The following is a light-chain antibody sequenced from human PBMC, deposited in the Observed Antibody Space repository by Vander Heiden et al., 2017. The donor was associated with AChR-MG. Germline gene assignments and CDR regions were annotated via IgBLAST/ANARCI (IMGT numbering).Light chain of an antibody. Sequence: EIVMTQSPATLSVSPGESASLSCRASQSVSSNLAWYQQKPGQAPSLLIYGASTRATGIPARFSGSGSGTEFTLTISSLQSEDFAVYYCQQYNNWPRTFGQGTKLEIK. V-gene: IGKV3-15*01. CDR3: QQYNNWPRT. J-gene: IGKJ2*01. CDR2: GAS. CDR1: QSVSSN.